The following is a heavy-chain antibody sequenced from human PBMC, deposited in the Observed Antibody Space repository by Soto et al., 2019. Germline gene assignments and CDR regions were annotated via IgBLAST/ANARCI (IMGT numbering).Heavy chain of an antibody. V-gene: IGHV4-31*02. D-gene: IGHD2-2*01. CDR1: DGTGRDRSGC. Sequence: PSQTKRVTWTVADGTGRDRSGCWSWIQKSPGTGLEWIGYIYYSGSTYYNPSLKSRVTISVDTSKNQFSLKLSSVTAADTAVYYCAILGRIYCSSTSCPPKVFDFRGQRTPVTVFS. CDR3: AILGRIYCSSTSCPPKVFDF. J-gene: IGHJ4*02. CDR2: IYYSGST.